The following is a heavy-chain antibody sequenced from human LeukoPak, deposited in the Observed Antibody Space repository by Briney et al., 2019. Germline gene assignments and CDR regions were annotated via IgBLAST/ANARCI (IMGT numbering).Heavy chain of an antibody. D-gene: IGHD2-15*01. CDR1: GLTFDDYA. J-gene: IGHJ6*03. CDR3: ARGGGSIRHSYYYYVDV. CDR2: ITWNGGST. Sequence: GGSLRLSCAASGLTFDDYAMHWVRQAPGKGLEWVSGITWNGGSTDYAASVKGRFTISRDNAKNSLYLRMNSLRDEDTALYYCARGGGSIRHSYYYYVDVWGKGTSVTVSS. V-gene: IGHV3-20*04.